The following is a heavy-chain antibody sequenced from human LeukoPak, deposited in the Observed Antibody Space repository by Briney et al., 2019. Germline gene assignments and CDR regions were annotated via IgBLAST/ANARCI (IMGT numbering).Heavy chain of an antibody. V-gene: IGHV3-9*01. CDR3: ATGRAPTY. J-gene: IGHJ4*02. CDR1: GFKFCDYV. CDR2: ITWNSACI. Sequence: PGRSLRVSCVTSGFKFCDYVMYWVRQPPGKGLEWVSAITWNSACIAYADSVKGRFTVSRDNANSTLYLHLNSLRPEDTASYYCATGRAPTYWGQGTPVTVSS.